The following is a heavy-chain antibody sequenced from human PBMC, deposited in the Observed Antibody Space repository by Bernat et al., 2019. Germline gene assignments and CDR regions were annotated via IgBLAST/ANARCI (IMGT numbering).Heavy chain of an antibody. CDR2: ITGSGATT. Sequence: EVQLLESGGGLVQPGGSLRLSCAASEFTFGSYAMTWVRQAPGKGLEWVSVITGSGATTYYVDSVKGRFTISRDNSKNTLYLQMNSLRAEDTAVYYCARAPGYSSGWYGRHYYYGMDVWGQGTTVTVSS. CDR3: ARAPGYSSGWYGRHYYYGMDV. CDR1: EFTFGSYA. V-gene: IGHV3-23*01. J-gene: IGHJ6*02. D-gene: IGHD6-19*01.